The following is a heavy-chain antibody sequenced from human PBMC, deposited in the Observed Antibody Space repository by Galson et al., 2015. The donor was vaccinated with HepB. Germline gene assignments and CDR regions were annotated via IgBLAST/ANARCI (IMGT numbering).Heavy chain of an antibody. Sequence: LRLSCAASGFTFSTFAMSWVRQAPGKGLEWVSTIDSAGTNTYYADSVKGRFTISRDNSKNTLYLQMSSLRAEDTAVYYCAGYYYASGSYYREIDYWGQGTLVTVSS. V-gene: IGHV3-23*05. D-gene: IGHD3-10*01. CDR3: AGYYYASGSYYREIDY. CDR2: IDSAGTNT. CDR1: GFTFSTFA. J-gene: IGHJ4*02.